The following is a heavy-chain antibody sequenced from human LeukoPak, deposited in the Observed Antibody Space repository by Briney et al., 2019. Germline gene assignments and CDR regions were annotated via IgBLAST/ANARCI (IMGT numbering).Heavy chain of an antibody. V-gene: IGHV4-59*02. CDR2: ILYSGTT. J-gene: IGHJ5*02. CDR3: ARRIIARGLGQENWFDP. Sequence: SETLSPTCTVSGASVTSYYWNWIRQPPGKGLEWIGYILYSGTTNYNPSLNSRVTMSLDTSKNQFSLELSSVTAADTAVYYCARRIIARGLGQENWFDPWGQGILVTVSS. CDR1: GASVTSYY. D-gene: IGHD3-16*01.